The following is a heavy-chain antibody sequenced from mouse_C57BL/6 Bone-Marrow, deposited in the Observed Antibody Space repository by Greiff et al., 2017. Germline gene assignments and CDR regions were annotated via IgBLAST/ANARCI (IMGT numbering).Heavy chain of an antibody. CDR2: INPYNGDT. CDR1: GYSFTGYF. Sequence: EVKVVESGPELVKPGASVKISCKASGYSFTGYFMNWVKQSHGKSLEWIGRINPYNGDTFYNQKFKGKATLTVDKSSSTAHMELLSLTSEDVAVDYGARWNGNYGEWYFDVWGTGTTVTVSS. J-gene: IGHJ1*03. CDR3: ARWNGNYGEWYFDV. D-gene: IGHD2-1*01. V-gene: IGHV1-37*01.